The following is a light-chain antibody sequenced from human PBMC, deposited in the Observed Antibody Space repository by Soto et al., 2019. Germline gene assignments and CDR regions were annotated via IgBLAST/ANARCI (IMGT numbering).Light chain of an antibody. V-gene: IGKV1-5*03. CDR2: KAS. CDR1: QSISSW. J-gene: IGKJ4*01. CDR3: QQYHNSPVT. Sequence: DIQMTQSPSTLSASVGDRVTITCRASQSISSWLAWYQQKPGEAPNLLIYKASSVESGVPSRFTGSGSGTEFTLTISRLQPDDFATYYCQQYHNSPVTFGGGTKVEIK.